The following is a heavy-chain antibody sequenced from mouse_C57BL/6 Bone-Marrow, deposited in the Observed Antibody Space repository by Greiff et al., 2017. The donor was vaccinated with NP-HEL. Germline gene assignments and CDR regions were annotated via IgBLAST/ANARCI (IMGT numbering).Heavy chain of an antibody. Sequence: VQLQESGAELARPGASVKMSCKASGYTFTSYTMHWVKQRPGQGLEWIGYINPSSGYTKYNQKFKDKTTLTADKSSSTAYMQLSSLTSEDSAVYYCARYWYWYFDVWGTGTTVTVSS. CDR3: ARYWYWYFDV. CDR2: INPSSGYT. D-gene: IGHD4-1*01. V-gene: IGHV1-4*01. J-gene: IGHJ1*03. CDR1: GYTFTSYT.